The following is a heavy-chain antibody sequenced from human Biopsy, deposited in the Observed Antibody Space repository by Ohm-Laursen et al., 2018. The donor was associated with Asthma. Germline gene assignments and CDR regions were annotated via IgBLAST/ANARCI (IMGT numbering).Heavy chain of an antibody. CDR1: GFTFSSYG. J-gene: IGHJ4*02. CDR2: IWYDGSIK. V-gene: IGHV3-33*08. CDR3: ARAKSGSLYSPADY. Sequence: SLRLSCTASGFTFSSYGMHWVRQAPGKGLEWVAVIWYDGSIKYYADSVKGRFSISRDNSKNTLYLQMNSLRVEDTAVFYCARAKSGSLYSPADYWGQGTLVTVSS. D-gene: IGHD1-26*01.